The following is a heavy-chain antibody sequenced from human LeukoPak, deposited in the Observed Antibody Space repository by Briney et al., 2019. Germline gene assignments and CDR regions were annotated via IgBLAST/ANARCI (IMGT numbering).Heavy chain of an antibody. J-gene: IGHJ3*02. CDR1: GYSVMELS. Sequence: ASVKVSCKVSGYSVMELSMHWMRQAPGKGLEWMGGFDPEDGETIYAQKFQGRVTMTEDTSTDTAYMELSSLRSEDTAVYYCATPGPDWGDAFDIWGQGTMVTVSS. V-gene: IGHV1-24*01. CDR3: ATPGPDWGDAFDI. D-gene: IGHD3/OR15-3a*01. CDR2: FDPEDGET.